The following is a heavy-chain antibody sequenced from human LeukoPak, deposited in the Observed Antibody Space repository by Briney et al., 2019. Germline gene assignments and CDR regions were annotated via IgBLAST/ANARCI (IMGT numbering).Heavy chain of an antibody. J-gene: IGHJ5*02. CDR3: ARASGGGYNWFDP. CDR2: ISSSSSSTI. CDR1: GFTFSSYS. V-gene: IGHV3-48*01. Sequence: GGSLRLSCAASGFTFSSYSMNWVRQAPGKGLEWVSYISSSSSSTIYYADSVKGRFTISRDNAKNSLYLQMNSLRAEDTAVYYCARASGGGYNWFDPWGQGTLVTVSS. D-gene: IGHD3-10*01.